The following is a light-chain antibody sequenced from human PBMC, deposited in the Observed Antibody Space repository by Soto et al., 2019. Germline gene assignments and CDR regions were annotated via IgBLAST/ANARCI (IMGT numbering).Light chain of an antibody. V-gene: IGLV2-11*01. CDR1: SSDVGGYNY. CDR2: DVS. J-gene: IGLJ3*02. CDR3: CSYAGSYTWV. Sequence: QSALTQPRSVSGSPGQSVTISCTGTSSDVGGYNYVSWYQQHPGKAPKLMIYDVSKRPSGVTDRFSGSKSGNRACLTISGLQAEDEAEYYCCSYAGSYTWVFGGGTKLTVL.